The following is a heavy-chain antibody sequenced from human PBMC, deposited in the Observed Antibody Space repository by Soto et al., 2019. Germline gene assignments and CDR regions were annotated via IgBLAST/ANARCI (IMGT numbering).Heavy chain of an antibody. D-gene: IGHD3-10*01. CDR1: GYTFTGYY. CDR3: ARDGRRAGSGSYKLSRTNYYYYGMDV. CDR2: INPNSGGT. V-gene: IGHV1-2*04. J-gene: IGHJ6*02. Sequence: QVPLVQSGAEVKKPGASVKVSCKASGYTFTGYYMHWVRQAPGQGLEWMGWINPNSGGTNYAQKFQGWVTMTRDTSISTAYMELSRLRSDDTAVYYCARDGRRAGSGSYKLSRTNYYYYGMDVWGQGTTVTVSS.